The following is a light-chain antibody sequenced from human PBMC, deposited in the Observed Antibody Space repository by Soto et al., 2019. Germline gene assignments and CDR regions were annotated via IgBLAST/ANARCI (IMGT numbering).Light chain of an antibody. Sequence: QSVLTQPPSASGTPGQRVTISCSGSSSNIGSDTVNWYQQLPGTAPKLLIYNNNQRPSGVPDRFSGSQSGTSASLAISGLQSEDGDDYYCASWDDGLNGVVFGGGTKLTVL. CDR3: ASWDDGLNGVV. J-gene: IGLJ2*01. CDR2: NNN. V-gene: IGLV1-44*01. CDR1: SSNIGSDT.